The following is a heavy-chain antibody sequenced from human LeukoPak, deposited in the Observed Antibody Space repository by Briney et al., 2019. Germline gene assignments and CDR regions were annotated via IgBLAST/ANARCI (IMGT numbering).Heavy chain of an antibody. CDR2: ISDDRSNK. D-gene: IGHD6-6*01. Sequence: GGSLRPYRAASGFPFSSYRMHWVRQAPGKGPEWVAVISDDRSNKYYADSVKGRFTISRDNSKNTLYLQMTSLRAEGTAVYYCAKYRAQLVLDYWGQGTLVTASS. CDR3: AKYRAQLVLDY. J-gene: IGHJ4*02. CDR1: GFPFSSYR. V-gene: IGHV3-30*18.